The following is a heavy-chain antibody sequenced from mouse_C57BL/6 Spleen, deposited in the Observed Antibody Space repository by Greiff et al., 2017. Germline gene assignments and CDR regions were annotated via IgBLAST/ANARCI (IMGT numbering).Heavy chain of an antibody. CDR1: GYSFTSYY. Sequence: QVQLQQSGPELVQPGASVKISCKASGYSFTSYYIHWVKQRPGQGLEWIGWIYPGSGNTKYNEKFKGKATLTADTSSSTAYMQLSRLTSEDSAVXDGAPSYYGNYDAMDYWGQGTSVTVSS. V-gene: IGHV1-66*01. J-gene: IGHJ4*01. D-gene: IGHD2-1*01. CDR2: IYPGSGNT. CDR3: APSYYGNYDAMDY.